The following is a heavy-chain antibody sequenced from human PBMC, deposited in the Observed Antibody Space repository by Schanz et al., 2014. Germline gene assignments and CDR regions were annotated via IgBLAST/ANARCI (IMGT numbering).Heavy chain of an antibody. V-gene: IGHV3-7*04. CDR2: IKRDGSEK. D-gene: IGHD3-10*01. CDR3: ARPALWFGDNCFDP. J-gene: IGHJ5*02. Sequence: EVQLVESGGGLVQPGGSLRLSCTASGFTFSDYWMSWVRQAPGKGPEWVANIKRDGSEKNYLDSVKGRFTISRDNAKNTLYLQMNSLRAEDTAVYYCARPALWFGDNCFDPWGQGTLVTVSS. CDR1: GFTFSDYW.